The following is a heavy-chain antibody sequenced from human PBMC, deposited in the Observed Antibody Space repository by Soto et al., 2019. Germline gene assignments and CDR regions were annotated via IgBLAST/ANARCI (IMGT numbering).Heavy chain of an antibody. J-gene: IGHJ4*02. CDR1: GDSISSSF. D-gene: IGHD6-13*01. CDR3: AITGIAAAGTFDY. CDR2: IHYSGSA. V-gene: IGHV4-59*08. Sequence: SETLSLTCTVSGDSISSSFWAWIRQPPGKGLEWIGYIHYSGSANYNPSLKSRVTISVDTSKNQFSLKLSSVTAADTAVYYCAITGIAAAGTFDYWGQGTLVTVSS.